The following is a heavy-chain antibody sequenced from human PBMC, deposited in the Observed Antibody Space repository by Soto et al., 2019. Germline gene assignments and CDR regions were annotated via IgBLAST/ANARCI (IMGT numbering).Heavy chain of an antibody. CDR3: ARGPATWGFDL. CDR2: MSPKTGNT. J-gene: IGHJ4*02. D-gene: IGHD7-27*01. CDR1: GYTFTTYD. Sequence: QVQLVQSGAEVKKPGASVKVSCKASGYTFTTYDINWVRQATGQGLEWIGWMSPKTGNTGYAQNFQGRLTMTRNPSISTADMELSSLTSEDTAVYYCARGPATWGFDLGGQGTLVPVSS. V-gene: IGHV1-8*01.